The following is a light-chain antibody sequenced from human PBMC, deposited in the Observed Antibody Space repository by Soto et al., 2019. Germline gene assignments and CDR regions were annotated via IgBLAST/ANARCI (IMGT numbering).Light chain of an antibody. CDR3: QQYYSTPSSIT. V-gene: IGKV4-1*01. Sequence: DIVMTQSPDSLAVSLGERATINCKSSQSVLYSSNNKNYLAWYQQKPGQPPKLPIYWASTRESGVPDRFSGRGSGTDSTLTTSSLQAEDVAVYCCQQYYSTPSSITFGKGTRLEIK. CDR1: QSVLYSSNNKNY. CDR2: WAS. J-gene: IGKJ5*01.